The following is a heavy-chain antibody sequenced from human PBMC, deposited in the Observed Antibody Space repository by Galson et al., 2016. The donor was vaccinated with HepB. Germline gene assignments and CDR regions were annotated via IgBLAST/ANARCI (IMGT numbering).Heavy chain of an antibody. V-gene: IGHV3-74*01. D-gene: IGHD2-15*01. Sequence: SLRLSCAASGFAFSSHWMHWVRQAPGKGLVWVSRINSDGTTSNYADSVKGRFTISRDNAKNTLYLQMNSLRAEDTAVYYCVRDHSVVPATAYNWFDPLGQGTLVTVSS. J-gene: IGHJ5*02. CDR1: GFAFSSHW. CDR3: VRDHSVVPATAYNWFDP. CDR2: INSDGTTS.